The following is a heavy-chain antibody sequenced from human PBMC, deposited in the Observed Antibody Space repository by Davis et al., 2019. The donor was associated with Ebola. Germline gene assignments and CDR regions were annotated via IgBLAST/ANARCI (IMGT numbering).Heavy chain of an antibody. Sequence: PGGSLRLSCAASGFTFSSYGMHWVRQAPGKGLEWVAVIWYDGSNKYYADSVKGRFTISRDNSKNTLYLQMNSLRAEDTAVYYCARDLGYCSGGSCWRYGMDVWGKGTTVTVSS. V-gene: IGHV3-30*19. CDR3: ARDLGYCSGGSCWRYGMDV. CDR1: GFTFSSYG. CDR2: IWYDGSNK. J-gene: IGHJ6*04. D-gene: IGHD2-15*01.